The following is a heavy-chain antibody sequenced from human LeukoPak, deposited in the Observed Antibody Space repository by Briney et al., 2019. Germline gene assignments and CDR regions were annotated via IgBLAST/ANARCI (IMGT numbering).Heavy chain of an antibody. Sequence: SETLSLTCTFSGASVSSYYWDWLPQTPGKGLEWIGYISDTGKTHSIPSLKSRVSISLGPANIQFSLRLRSVTAADSAVYYCATGYYEPFATWGPGILVTVSS. J-gene: IGHJ5*02. CDR1: GASVSSYY. CDR3: ATGYYEPFAT. CDR2: ISDTGKT. V-gene: IGHV4-59*02. D-gene: IGHD3-3*01.